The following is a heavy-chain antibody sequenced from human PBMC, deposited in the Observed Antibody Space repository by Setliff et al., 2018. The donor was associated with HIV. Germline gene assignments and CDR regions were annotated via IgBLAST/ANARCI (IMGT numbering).Heavy chain of an antibody. D-gene: IGHD1-26*01. Sequence: SETLSLTCAVYGGSFSGYYWSWIRQPPGKGLEWIGEINHSGSTTYNPSLKSRVTISIDTSKNQFSLKVSSVTAADTAVYYCARGWEWGAPLDYWGQGTLVTVSS. CDR3: ARGWEWGAPLDY. J-gene: IGHJ4*02. CDR1: GGSFSGYY. CDR2: INHSGST. V-gene: IGHV4-34*01.